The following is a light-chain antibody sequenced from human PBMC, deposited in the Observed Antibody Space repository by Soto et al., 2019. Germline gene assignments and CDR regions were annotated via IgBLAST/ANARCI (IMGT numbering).Light chain of an antibody. CDR3: QQYGSSPWT. V-gene: IGKV3-20*01. J-gene: IGKJ1*01. CDR2: DTS. CDR1: QSVRDNY. Sequence: IVLTQSPGTVSLSPGERATLSCRASQSVRDNYLAWYQQKPGQAPSLLIFDTSRRATGIPDRFTGSGSGTDFALTISRLEPEDFAVYYCQQYGSSPWTFGQGTKVDIK.